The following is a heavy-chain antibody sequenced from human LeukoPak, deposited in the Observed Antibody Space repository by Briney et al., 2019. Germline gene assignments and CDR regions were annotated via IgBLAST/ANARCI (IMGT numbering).Heavy chain of an antibody. J-gene: IGHJ5*02. CDR3: VKESFRRSTYS. CDR2: IKEDGGEG. V-gene: IGHV3-7*01. CDR1: GFTFSSYW. D-gene: IGHD2-2*01. Sequence: GGSLRLSCAASGFTFSSYWMTWVRQAPGKGLEWVANIKEDGGEGYYVDSVKGRFTISRDNAKNSLYLQMNSLRDEDTAVYYCVKESFRRSTYSWGQGTLVTVSS.